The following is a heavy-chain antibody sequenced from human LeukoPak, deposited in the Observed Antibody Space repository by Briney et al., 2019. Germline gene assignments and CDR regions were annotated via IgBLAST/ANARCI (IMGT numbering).Heavy chain of an antibody. Sequence: ASVTVSCKASGYTFTSYGISWVRQAPGQGLEWMGWISAYNGNTNYAQKLQGRVTMTTDTSTSTAYMELRSLRSDDTAVYYCARAFSSSWYGHENDYWGQGTLVTVSS. CDR3: ARAFSSSWYGHENDY. CDR1: GYTFTSYG. V-gene: IGHV1-18*01. D-gene: IGHD6-13*01. J-gene: IGHJ4*02. CDR2: ISAYNGNT.